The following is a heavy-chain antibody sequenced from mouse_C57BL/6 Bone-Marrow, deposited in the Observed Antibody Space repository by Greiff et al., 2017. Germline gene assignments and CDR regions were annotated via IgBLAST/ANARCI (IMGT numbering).Heavy chain of an antibody. V-gene: IGHV1-69*01. CDR3: GCESQATLRSMDF. Sequence: QVQLQQPGAELVMPGASVKLSCKASGYTFTSYWMHWVKQRPGQGLEWIGEIDPSDSYTNYNQKFKGKSTLTVDNSSSTAYMQLSSLTSEDSAVYDCGCESQATLRSMDFWDRGTGVTVSA. CDR2: IDPSDSYT. J-gene: IGHJ4*01. D-gene: IGHD3-2*02. CDR1: GYTFTSYW.